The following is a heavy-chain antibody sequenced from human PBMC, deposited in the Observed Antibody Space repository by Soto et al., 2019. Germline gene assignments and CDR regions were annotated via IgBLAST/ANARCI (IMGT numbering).Heavy chain of an antibody. Sequence: QVQLVESGGGVVQPGRSLRLSCAASGFTFSSYAMHWVRQAPGKGLEWVAVISYDGSNKYYADSVKGRFTISRDNSKNTLYLQMNSLRAEDTAVYYCARGIVSSGKRYFDLWGRGTLVTVSS. J-gene: IGHJ2*01. V-gene: IGHV3-30-3*01. CDR3: ARGIVSSGKRYFDL. D-gene: IGHD3-22*01. CDR2: ISYDGSNK. CDR1: GFTFSSYA.